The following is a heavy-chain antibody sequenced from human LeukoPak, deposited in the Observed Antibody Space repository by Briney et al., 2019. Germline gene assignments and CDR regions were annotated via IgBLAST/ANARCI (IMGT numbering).Heavy chain of an antibody. CDR3: ARLGYGSGSENWFDP. J-gene: IGHJ5*02. CDR1: GYTFTGYY. Sequence: ASVKVSCKASGYTFTGYYMHWVRQAPGQGLEWMGWINPNSGGTSYAQKFQGRVTMTRDTSISTAYMELSRLRSDDTAVYYCARLGYGSGSENWFDPWGQGTLVTVSS. D-gene: IGHD3-10*01. CDR2: INPNSGGT. V-gene: IGHV1-2*02.